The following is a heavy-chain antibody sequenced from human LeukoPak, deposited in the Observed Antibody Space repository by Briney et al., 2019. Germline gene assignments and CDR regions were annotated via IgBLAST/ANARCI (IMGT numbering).Heavy chain of an antibody. CDR3: ARTISIVGATRFDN. CDR1: GGSISSGGYY. J-gene: IGHJ4*02. Sequence: SQTLSLTCIVSGGSISSGGYYWSWIRQPPGKGLEWIGYIYHSGSTDYNPSLKSRVTIIVDRSKNQVSLKLSSVTAADTAVYYCARTISIVGATRFDNWGQGTLVTVSS. CDR2: IYHSGST. V-gene: IGHV4-30-2*01. D-gene: IGHD1-26*01.